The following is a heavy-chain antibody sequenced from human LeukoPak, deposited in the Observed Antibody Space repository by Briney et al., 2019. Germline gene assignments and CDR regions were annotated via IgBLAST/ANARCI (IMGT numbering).Heavy chain of an antibody. J-gene: IGHJ4*02. CDR3: AKQAGGMATMDY. V-gene: IGHV3-74*01. D-gene: IGHD5-24*01. CDR2: VNSDGSGT. Sequence: PGGSLRLSCAASGFTFSRYSMHWVRQAPGKGLVWVSHVNSDGSGTDYADSVKGRFTISRDNAKNTLYLQMNSLRAEDTAMYYCAKQAGGMATMDYWGQGTLVTVSS. CDR1: GFTFSRYS.